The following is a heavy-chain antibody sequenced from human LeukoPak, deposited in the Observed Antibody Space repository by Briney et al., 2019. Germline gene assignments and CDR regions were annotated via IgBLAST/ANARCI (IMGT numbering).Heavy chain of an antibody. J-gene: IGHJ4*02. Sequence: SVKVSCKASGGTFSSYAISWVRQAPGQGLEWMGGIIPIFGTANYAQKFQGRVTITADESTNTAYMELSSLRSEDTAVYYCARDLGPSSGSYYNLDYWGQGTLVTVSS. D-gene: IGHD3-10*01. V-gene: IGHV1-69*13. CDR1: GGTFSSYA. CDR3: ARDLGPSSGSYYNLDY. CDR2: IIPIFGTA.